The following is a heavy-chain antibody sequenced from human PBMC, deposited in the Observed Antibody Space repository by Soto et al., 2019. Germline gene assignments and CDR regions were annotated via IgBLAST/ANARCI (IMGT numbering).Heavy chain of an antibody. J-gene: IGHJ4*02. D-gene: IGHD3-10*01. V-gene: IGHV3-30*14. CDR1: GFTFSSYA. Sequence: GGSLRLSCAASGFTFSSYAMHWVRQAPGKGLELVAVISYDGSNKYYAYSVKGRLTISRDNSKNTLYLQMNSLRAEDTAVYYCAAGNYPFLFEYGGQLLLVNDSS. CDR2: ISYDGSNK. CDR3: AAGNYPFLFEY.